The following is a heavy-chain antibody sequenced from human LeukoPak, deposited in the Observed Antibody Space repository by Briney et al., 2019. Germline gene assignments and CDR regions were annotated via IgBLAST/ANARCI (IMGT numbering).Heavy chain of an antibody. CDR1: GGSVSDYY. CDR2: IYHTGST. J-gene: IGHJ4*02. V-gene: IGHV4-59*02. Sequence: PSETLSLTCTISGGSVSDYYWSWIRQSPGKGLEWIGYIYHTGSTSYSPSLKSRVTISADTSQNQFSLKLSSVTAADTAVYYCASRKLGKDYCGQRTLVTVSP. CDR3: ASRKLGKDY. D-gene: IGHD7-27*01.